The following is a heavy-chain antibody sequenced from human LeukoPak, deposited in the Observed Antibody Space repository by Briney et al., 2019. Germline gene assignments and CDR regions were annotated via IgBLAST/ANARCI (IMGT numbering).Heavy chain of an antibody. V-gene: IGHV5-10-1*01. J-gene: IGHJ4*02. Sequence: GESLEISFQGSGFRFNSYWLNWVRPMPGKGVEWMGMIDPDDSHINYSTSFQGHVTISAKTSINTAYLQWSSLEASGTAMYYCATGFGSGSLYYFDYWGQGTLVTVSS. CDR2: IDPDDSHI. CDR1: GFRFNSYW. CDR3: ATGFGSGSLYYFDY. D-gene: IGHD3-10*01.